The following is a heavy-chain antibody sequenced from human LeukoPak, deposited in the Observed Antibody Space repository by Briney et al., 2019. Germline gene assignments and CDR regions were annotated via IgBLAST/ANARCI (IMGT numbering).Heavy chain of an antibody. Sequence: PGGSLRLSCAASGFTFSSYGMHWVRQAPDKGLEWVAVIWYDGSNKYYADYVKGRFTISRDNSKNTLYLQMNSLRAEDTAVYYCARDRGAAGTGDDAFDIWGQGTMVTVSS. D-gene: IGHD6-13*01. CDR2: IWYDGSNK. V-gene: IGHV3-33*01. J-gene: IGHJ3*02. CDR1: GFTFSSYG. CDR3: ARDRGAAGTGDDAFDI.